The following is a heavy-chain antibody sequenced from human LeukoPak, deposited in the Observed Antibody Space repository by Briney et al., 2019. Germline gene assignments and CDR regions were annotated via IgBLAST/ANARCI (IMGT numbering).Heavy chain of an antibody. CDR2: IYYSGST. CDR3: ARVSIEWSVLYFDY. V-gene: IGHV4-31*03. Sequence: SETLSLTCTVSGGSISSGGYYWSWIRQHPGKGLEWIGYIYYSGSTYYNPSLKSRVTISVDTSKNQFSLKLSSVTAADTAVYYCARVSIEWSVLYFDYWGQGTLVTVSS. CDR1: GGSISSGGYY. J-gene: IGHJ4*02. D-gene: IGHD3-3*01.